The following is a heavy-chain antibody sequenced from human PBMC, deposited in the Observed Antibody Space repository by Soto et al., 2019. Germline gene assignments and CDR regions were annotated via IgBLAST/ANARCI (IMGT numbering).Heavy chain of an antibody. Sequence: QVQLQESGPGLVKPSQTLSLTCTVSGGSISSGDYYWSWIRQPPGKGLEWIGYIYYSGSTYYNPSLKSRVTISVDTSKNQFSLKLGSVTAADTAVYYCARYSSSSYDAFDIWGQGTMVTVSS. CDR3: ARYSSSSYDAFDI. D-gene: IGHD6-6*01. CDR2: IYYSGST. V-gene: IGHV4-30-4*01. J-gene: IGHJ3*02. CDR1: GGSISSGDYY.